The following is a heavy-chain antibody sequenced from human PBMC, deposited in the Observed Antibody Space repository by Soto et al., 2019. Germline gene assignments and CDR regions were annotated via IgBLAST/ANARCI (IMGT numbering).Heavy chain of an antibody. J-gene: IGHJ4*02. D-gene: IGHD3-3*01. CDR2: FDPEVGET. CDR3: ATGALDTIFGLWDY. Sequence: SVKVSCKVSGYTLTELSMHWVRQAPGKGLEWMGGFDPEVGETIYAQKFQGRVTMTEDTSTDTGYMELSSLRSEDTAVYYCATGALDTIFGLWDYCGQGTLVTVSS. V-gene: IGHV1-24*01. CDR1: GYTLTELS.